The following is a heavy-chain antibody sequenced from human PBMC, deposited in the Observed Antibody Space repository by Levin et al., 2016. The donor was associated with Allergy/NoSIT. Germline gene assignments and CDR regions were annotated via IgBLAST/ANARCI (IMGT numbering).Heavy chain of an antibody. CDR2: IKSKTDGGTT. J-gene: IGHJ4*02. Sequence: WIRQPPGKGLEWVGRIKSKTDGGTTDYAAPVKGRFTISRDDSKNTLYLQMNDLKTEDTAVYYCTTLRITMIAGIDYWGQGTLVTVSS. CDR3: TTLRITMIAGIDY. D-gene: IGHD3-22*01. V-gene: IGHV3-15*01.